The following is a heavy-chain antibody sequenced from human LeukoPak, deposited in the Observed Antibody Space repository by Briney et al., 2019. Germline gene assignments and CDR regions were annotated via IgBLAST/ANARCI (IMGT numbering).Heavy chain of an antibody. V-gene: IGHV3-23*01. CDR3: AKGRYFDWVDAFDI. CDR2: ISGGGDRT. D-gene: IGHD3-9*01. Sequence: GGSLRLSCAALASRFTFTNYAVAWVRQAPGKGLEWVSGISGGGDRTFYTDSVKGRFTISRDNSKNTVYLQMNSLRVEDTALYFCAKGRYFDWVDAFDIWGQGTMVTVSS. J-gene: IGHJ3*02. CDR1: ASRFTFTNYA.